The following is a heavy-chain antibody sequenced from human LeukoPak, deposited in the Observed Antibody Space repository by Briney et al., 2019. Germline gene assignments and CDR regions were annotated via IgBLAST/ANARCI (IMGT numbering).Heavy chain of an antibody. V-gene: IGHV1-18*01. Sequence: GASVKVSCKASGYTFTSYGISWVRQAPGQGLEWMGWISGYNGNTNYAQKLQGRVTMTTDTSTSTAYMELRSLRSDDTAGYYCARDAKIQRHFDYWGQGTLVTVSS. J-gene: IGHJ4*02. CDR1: GYTFTSYG. CDR2: ISGYNGNT. D-gene: IGHD5-18*01. CDR3: ARDAKIQRHFDY.